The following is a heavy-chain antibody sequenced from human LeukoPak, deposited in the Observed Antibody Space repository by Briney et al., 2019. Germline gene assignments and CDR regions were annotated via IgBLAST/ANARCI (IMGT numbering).Heavy chain of an antibody. D-gene: IGHD2-2*03. CDR1: GGSFSGYY. Sequence: SETLSLTCAVYGGSFSGYYWSWIRQPPGKGLEWMGEINNSGSTNHNPSLTGRVTIPADTTKKQFSLKLSSLTAADTAVYYCARGAGYCTSTTCPSLDCWGQGTLVTVSS. CDR2: INNSGST. J-gene: IGHJ4*02. V-gene: IGHV4-34*01. CDR3: ARGAGYCTSTTCPSLDC.